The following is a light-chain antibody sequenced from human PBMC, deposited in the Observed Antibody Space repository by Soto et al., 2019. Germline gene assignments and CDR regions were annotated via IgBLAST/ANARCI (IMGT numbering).Light chain of an antibody. V-gene: IGKV2-28*01. J-gene: IGKJ1*01. CDR1: QSLLHSNGYNY. CDR2: LGS. Sequence: DIVVTQSPLTLPVTPGETASISCRSSQSLLHSNGYNYLDWYLQKPGQSPQLLIYLGSNRGSGVPDRFSGSGSGTDFTLKISRVEAEDVGVYYCVQALQSPPWTFGQGTKVEIK. CDR3: VQALQSPPWT.